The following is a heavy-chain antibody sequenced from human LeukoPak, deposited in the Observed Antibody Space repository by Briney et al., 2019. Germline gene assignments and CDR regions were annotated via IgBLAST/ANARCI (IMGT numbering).Heavy chain of an antibody. D-gene: IGHD6-19*01. J-gene: IGHJ4*02. CDR1: GFTFSSYG. Sequence: GGSLRLSCAASGFTFSSYGIHWVRQAPGKGLDWVAVISHEGSIKYYADSVRGRFTISRDNSKNMFYLQMNSVRAEDTAVYFCARTREQWQVLDYWGQGTLVTVSS. CDR2: ISHEGSIK. V-gene: IGHV3-30*03. CDR3: ARTREQWQVLDY.